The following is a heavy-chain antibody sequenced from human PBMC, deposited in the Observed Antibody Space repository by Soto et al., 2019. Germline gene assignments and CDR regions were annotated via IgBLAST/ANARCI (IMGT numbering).Heavy chain of an antibody. CDR2: INASNGNT. CDR3: ARVPSYSSSSESKYFDL. D-gene: IGHD6-6*01. Sequence: QVQLVQSGAEEKKPGASVKVSCKASGYTFTSYAMHWVRQAPGQRLEWMGWINASNGNTKYSQKFQGRVTITRDTSASTAYMELSSLRSEDTAVYYCARVPSYSSSSESKYFDLWGRGTLVTVSS. V-gene: IGHV1-3*05. J-gene: IGHJ2*01. CDR1: GYTFTSYA.